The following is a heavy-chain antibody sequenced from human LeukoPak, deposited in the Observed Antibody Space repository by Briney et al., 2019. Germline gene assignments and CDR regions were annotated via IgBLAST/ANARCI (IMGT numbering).Heavy chain of an antibody. CDR2: IWYDGSNN. D-gene: IGHD1-26*01. CDR3: ARDPSGSYAY. V-gene: IGHV3-33*01. Sequence: GRSLRLSCAASGFTFSSNGMHWVRQAPGQGLEWVAVIWYDGSNNYYADSVKGRFTISRDNSKNTLYLQMNSLRAEDTAVYYCARDPSGSYAYWGQGTLVTVSS. J-gene: IGHJ4*02. CDR1: GFTFSSNG.